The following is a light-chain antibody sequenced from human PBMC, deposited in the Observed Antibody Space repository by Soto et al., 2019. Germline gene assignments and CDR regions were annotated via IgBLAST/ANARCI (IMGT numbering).Light chain of an antibody. V-gene: IGLV2-23*01. CDR1: SSNIGGYNI. J-gene: IGLJ1*01. Sequence: QSVLTQPASVSGSPGRSITISCSGTSSNIGGYNIVSWYQQHPGKAPKVIIYEGVKRPSGVSDRFSGSTSGVTASLTISGLQAEDEADYYCCSYAGSSTYVFGTGTKATVL. CDR3: CSYAGSSTYV. CDR2: EGV.